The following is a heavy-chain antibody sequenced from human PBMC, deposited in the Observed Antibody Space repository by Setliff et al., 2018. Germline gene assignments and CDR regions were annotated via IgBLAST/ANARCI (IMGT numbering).Heavy chain of an antibody. CDR1: GHIFNSYG. V-gene: IGHV1-18*01. J-gene: IGHJ3*01. CDR3: AISTLSICSGGSCPNAFDV. Sequence: ASVKVSCKASGHIFNSYGIGWVRQAPGKGLEWVGWISSYNDVTTYAQRFQGRVTLTKDTSTSAAYMELRSLRSDDSAVYYCAISTLSICSGGSCPNAFDVWGQGTMVTVSS. CDR2: ISSYNDVT. D-gene: IGHD2-15*01.